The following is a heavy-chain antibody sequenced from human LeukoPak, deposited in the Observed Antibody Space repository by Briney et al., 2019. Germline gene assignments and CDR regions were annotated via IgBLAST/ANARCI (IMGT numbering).Heavy chain of an antibody. D-gene: IGHD3-10*01. CDR3: AKDPTLYYYGSGSHTDY. V-gene: IGHV3-30*02. CDR1: GFTFSSYG. CDR2: IRYDGSNK. J-gene: IGHJ4*02. Sequence: GGSLRLSCVASGFTFSSYGMRWVRQAPGKGLEWVAFIRYDGSNKYYADSVKGRFTISRDNSKNTLYLQMNSMRAEDTAVYYCAKDPTLYYYGSGSHTDYWGQGTLVTVSS.